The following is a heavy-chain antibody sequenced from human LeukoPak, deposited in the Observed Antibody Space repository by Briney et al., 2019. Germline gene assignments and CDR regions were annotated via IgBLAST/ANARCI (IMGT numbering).Heavy chain of an antibody. V-gene: IGHV1-46*01. CDR2: INPSGGST. CDR1: GYTFTSYY. J-gene: IGHJ5*02. CDR3: ARDSRITIFGVVIPHNWFDP. D-gene: IGHD3-3*01. Sequence: GASVKVSCKASGYTFTSYYMYWVRQAPGQGLEWMGIINPSGGSTSYAQKFQGRVTMTRDTSTSTVYMELSSLRSEDTAVYYCARDSRITIFGVVIPHNWFDPWGQGTLVTVSS.